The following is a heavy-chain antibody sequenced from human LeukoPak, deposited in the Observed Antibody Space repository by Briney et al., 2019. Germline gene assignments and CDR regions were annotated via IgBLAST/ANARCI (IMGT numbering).Heavy chain of an antibody. D-gene: IGHD3-22*01. CDR3: ARARSSLIVVIYDY. J-gene: IGHJ4*02. CDR2: IYYSGST. Sequence: PSETLSLTCTVSGGSISSSSYYWGWIRQPPGKGLEWIGSIYYSGSTYYNPSLKSRVTISVDTSKNQFSLKLSSVTAADTAVYYCARARSSLIVVIYDYWGQGTLVTVSS. V-gene: IGHV4-39*07. CDR1: GGSISSSSYY.